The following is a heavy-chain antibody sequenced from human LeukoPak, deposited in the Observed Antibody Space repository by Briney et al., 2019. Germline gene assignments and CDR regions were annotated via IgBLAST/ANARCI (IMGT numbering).Heavy chain of an antibody. V-gene: IGHV4-39*01. J-gene: IGHJ3*02. Sequence: PSETLSLTCTVSGGSISSSSYYWGWVRQPPGKGVEWVGSIYYSGSTYYNPSLKGRVTISVDTSKNQFSLKLSSVPAADTAVYYCARDPLGCSYGEGAFDIWGQGTMVTVSS. CDR1: GGSISSSSYY. CDR3: ARDPLGCSYGEGAFDI. D-gene: IGHD5-18*01. CDR2: IYYSGST.